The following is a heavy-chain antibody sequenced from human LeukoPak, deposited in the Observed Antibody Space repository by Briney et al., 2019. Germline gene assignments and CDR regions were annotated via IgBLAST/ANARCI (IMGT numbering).Heavy chain of an antibody. CDR1: GYTFTGYY. CDR3: AGGITIFGVVNGAFDI. V-gene: IGHV1-2*02. J-gene: IGHJ3*02. CDR2: INPNSGGT. Sequence: ASVMVSCKASGYTFTGYYMHWVRQAPGQGLEWMGWINPNSGGTNYAQKFQGRVTMTRDTSISTAYMELSRLRSDDTAVYYCAGGITIFGVVNGAFDIWGQGTMVTVSS. D-gene: IGHD3-3*01.